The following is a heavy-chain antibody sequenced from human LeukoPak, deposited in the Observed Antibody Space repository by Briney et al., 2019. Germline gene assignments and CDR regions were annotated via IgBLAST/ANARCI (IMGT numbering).Heavy chain of an antibody. D-gene: IGHD2-2*01. V-gene: IGHV4-59*01. CDR1: GGSISDYS. CDR2: IYYSGST. CDR3: ARGSGYCSSTSCYGAFDY. J-gene: IGHJ4*02. Sequence: KPSETLSLTCTVSGGSISDYSWSWIRRPPGKGLEWIGYIYYSGSTNYNPSLKSRVTISVDTSKNQFSLKLSSVTAADTAVYYCARGSGYCSSTSCYGAFDYWGQGTLVTVSS.